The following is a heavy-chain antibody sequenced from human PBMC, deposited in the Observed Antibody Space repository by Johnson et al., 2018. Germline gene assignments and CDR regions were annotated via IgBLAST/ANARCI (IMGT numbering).Heavy chain of an antibody. Sequence: QVQLVESGGGVVQPGRSLRLSCAASGFTFSSYGIHWVRQAPGKGLEWVAAISYDGRNKYYADSVKGRCTISRDNSKNTRYLQMNSLRAEDTAVYYCAKEWYSSSWYGHFQDGGQVTLVTVAS. D-gene: IGHD6-13*01. CDR2: ISYDGRNK. CDR3: AKEWYSSSWYGHFQD. J-gene: IGHJ1*01. V-gene: IGHV3-30*18. CDR1: GFTFSSYG.